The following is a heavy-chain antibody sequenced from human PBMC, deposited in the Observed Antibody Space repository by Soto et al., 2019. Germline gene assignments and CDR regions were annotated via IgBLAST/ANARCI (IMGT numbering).Heavy chain of an antibody. Sequence: GASVNVSCKAAGGTFSSDPISCVRQAPGQGLEWMGGIIPIFCTANYAQKFQGRVTITADESTSTAYMELSSLRSEDTAVYYCARAPREYYGMDVWGQGTTVTVSS. V-gene: IGHV1-69*13. J-gene: IGHJ6*02. D-gene: IGHD1-26*01. CDR2: IIPIFCTA. CDR3: ARAPREYYGMDV. CDR1: GGTFSSDP.